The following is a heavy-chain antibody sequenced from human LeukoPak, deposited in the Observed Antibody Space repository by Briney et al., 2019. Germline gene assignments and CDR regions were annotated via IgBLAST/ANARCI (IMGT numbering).Heavy chain of an antibody. Sequence: SETLSLTCTVSGGSISSYYWTWIRQPPGKGLEWIGYIYYSGNTNYNPSLKSRVTISVDTSKNQFSLKLSSVTAADTAVYYCARLGGYNFDYWGQGTLVTVSS. CDR3: ARLGGYNFDY. CDR2: IYYSGNT. J-gene: IGHJ4*02. CDR1: GGSISSYY. V-gene: IGHV4-59*01. D-gene: IGHD5-24*01.